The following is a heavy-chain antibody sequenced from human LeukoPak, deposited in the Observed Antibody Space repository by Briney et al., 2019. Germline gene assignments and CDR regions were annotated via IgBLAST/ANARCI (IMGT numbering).Heavy chain of an antibody. V-gene: IGHV1-46*01. CDR1: GYTFTSNY. D-gene: IGHD6-19*01. CDR2: IYPRDGST. J-gene: IGHJ6*02. CDR3: ARDAHGGLAVAGYYYGMDV. Sequence: ASVKVSCKASGYTFTSNYIHWVRQAPGQGLEWMGMIYPRDGSTSYAQKFQGRVTVTRDTSTSTVYMELSSLRSEDTAVYYCARDAHGGLAVAGYYYGMDVWGQGTTVTVSS.